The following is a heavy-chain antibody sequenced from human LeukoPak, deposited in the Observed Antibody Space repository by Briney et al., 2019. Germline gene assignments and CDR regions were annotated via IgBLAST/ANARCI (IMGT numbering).Heavy chain of an antibody. V-gene: IGHV4-31*03. J-gene: IGHJ4*02. CDR2: IYYSGST. D-gene: IGHD6-13*01. CDR1: GGSISSGGYY. CDR3: TRGPGIAAAGLFDY. Sequence: SETLSLTCTVSGGSISSGGYYWSWIRQHPGKGLEWIGYIYYSGSTYYNPSLKSRVTISVDTSKNQFSLKLSSVTAADTAVYYCTRGPGIAAAGLFDYWGQGTLVTVSS.